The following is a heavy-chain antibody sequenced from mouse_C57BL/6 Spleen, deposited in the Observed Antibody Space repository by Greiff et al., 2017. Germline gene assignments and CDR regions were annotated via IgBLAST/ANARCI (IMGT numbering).Heavy chain of an antibody. CDR2: INPSSGYT. Sequence: VQLQQSGAELARPGASVKMSCKASGYTFTSYTMHWVKQRPGQGLEWIGYINPSSGYTKYNQKFKDKATLTADKSSSTAYMQLSRLTSEDSAVYYCARGQYYSNYDYTMDYWGQGTSVTVSS. V-gene: IGHV1-4*01. CDR3: ARGQYYSNYDYTMDY. J-gene: IGHJ4*01. CDR1: GYTFTSYT. D-gene: IGHD2-5*01.